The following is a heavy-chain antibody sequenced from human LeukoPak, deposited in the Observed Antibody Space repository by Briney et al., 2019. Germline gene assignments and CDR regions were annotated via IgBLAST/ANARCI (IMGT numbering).Heavy chain of an antibody. V-gene: IGHV3-66*04. CDR2: IYSGGST. Sequence: GGSLRLSCAASGFTFSNYAMSWVRQAPGKGLEWVSVIYSGGSTYYADSVKGRFTISRDNSKNTPYLQMNSLRAEDTAVYYCARQIGYSYGSDYWGQGTLVTVSS. D-gene: IGHD5-18*01. CDR1: GFTFSNYA. J-gene: IGHJ4*02. CDR3: ARQIGYSYGSDY.